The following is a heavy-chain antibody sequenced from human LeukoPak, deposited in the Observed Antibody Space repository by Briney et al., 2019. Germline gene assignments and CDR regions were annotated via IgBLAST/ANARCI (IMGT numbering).Heavy chain of an antibody. CDR3: ASNSGLYRPFDY. V-gene: IGHV3-21*01. J-gene: IGHJ4*02. Sequence: GGSLRLSCAASGFTFSSYSMNWVRQAPGKGLEWVSSISSSSSYIYYADSVKGRFTISRDNSKNTLYLQMNSLRAEDTAVYYCASNSGLYRPFDYWGQGTLVTVSS. CDR1: GFTFSSYS. CDR2: ISSSSSYI. D-gene: IGHD4-23*01.